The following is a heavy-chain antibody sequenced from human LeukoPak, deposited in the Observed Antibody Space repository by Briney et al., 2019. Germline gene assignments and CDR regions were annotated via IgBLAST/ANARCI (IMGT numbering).Heavy chain of an antibody. CDR2: ISSSSSYI. Sequence: GGSLRLSCAASGFTFSSYSMNWVRQAPGKGLEWVSSISSSSSYIYYADSVKGRFTISRDNAKNSLYLQMNSLRAEDTAVYYCARGDYDYGGYGDFDYWGQGTLVTVSS. J-gene: IGHJ4*02. V-gene: IGHV3-21*01. CDR1: GFTFSSYS. CDR3: ARGDYDYGGYGDFDY. D-gene: IGHD4-17*01.